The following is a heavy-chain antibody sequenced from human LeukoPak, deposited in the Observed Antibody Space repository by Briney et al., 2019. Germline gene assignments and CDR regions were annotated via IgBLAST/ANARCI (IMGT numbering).Heavy chain of an antibody. Sequence: GGSLRLSXAASGLTFSSNGMHWIRQAPGKGVERVAFIRDDESNENYADTVKGGFTISRDISKNTVYLQMNSLIAEDTAVYYCAISRGRWEILDYWGQGTLVTVSS. CDR2: IRDDESNE. D-gene: IGHD3-10*01. V-gene: IGHV3-30*02. CDR3: AISRGRWEILDY. CDR1: GLTFSSNG. J-gene: IGHJ4*02.